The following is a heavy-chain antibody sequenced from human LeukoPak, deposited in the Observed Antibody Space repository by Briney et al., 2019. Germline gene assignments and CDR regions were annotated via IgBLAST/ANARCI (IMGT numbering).Heavy chain of an antibody. D-gene: IGHD5-24*01. CDR2: IYSGDTT. V-gene: IGHV3-53*01. Sequence: GGSLRLSCAASGFTFSSYWMSWVRQAPGKGLEWVSVIYSGDTTYYADSVKGRFTISSDNSKNTLYLQMNSLRAEDTAVYYCARVPFGWLSPTDYWGQGTLVTVSS. CDR3: ARVPFGWLSPTDY. CDR1: GFTFSSYW. J-gene: IGHJ4*02.